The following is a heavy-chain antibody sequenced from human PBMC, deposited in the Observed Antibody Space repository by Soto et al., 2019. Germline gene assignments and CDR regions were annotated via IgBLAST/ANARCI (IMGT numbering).Heavy chain of an antibody. D-gene: IGHD6-19*01. CDR3: ARETGLRSSGWSYYFDF. V-gene: IGHV3-48*01. CDR2: ISGSGGTI. CDR1: GFTLSSYS. Sequence: EVQLVESGGGMVQPGGSLRVSCAASGFTLSSYSMHWVRQAPGKGLEWVSYISGSGGTIYYADSVKGRFTISRDNAKNSLSVQMNSLRAEDTAVYFCARETGLRSSGWSYYFDFWGQGTRVTVSS. J-gene: IGHJ4*02.